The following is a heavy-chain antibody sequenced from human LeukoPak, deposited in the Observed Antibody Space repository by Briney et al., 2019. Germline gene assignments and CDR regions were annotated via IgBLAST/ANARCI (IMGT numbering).Heavy chain of an antibody. CDR1: GFAFSRYG. J-gene: IGHJ4*02. V-gene: IGHV3-33*01. CDR2: IWDDGSNQ. Sequence: SGGSLRLSCAASGFAFSRYGMHWVRQAPGKGLEWVAVIWDDGSNQKYADSVKGRFTISRDNSKNTLYLQMNSLRGEDTAVYHCARGRGSSWYFDYWGQGTLVTVSS. CDR3: ARGRGSSWYFDY. D-gene: IGHD6-13*01.